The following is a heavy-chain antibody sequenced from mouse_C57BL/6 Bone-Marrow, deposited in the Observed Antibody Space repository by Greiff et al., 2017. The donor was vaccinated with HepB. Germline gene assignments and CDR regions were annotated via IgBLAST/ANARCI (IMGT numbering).Heavy chain of an antibody. Sequence: EVQGVESGGGLVQPGGSLKLSCAASGFTFSDYYMYWVRQTPEKRLEWVAYISNGGGSTYYTDTVKGRFTISRDNAKNTLYLQMSRLKTEDTAMYYCASLYYYGSRGYALDYWGQGTSVTVSS. CDR3: ASLYYYGSRGYALDY. D-gene: IGHD1-1*01. CDR1: GFTFSDYY. CDR2: ISNGGGST. V-gene: IGHV5-12*01. J-gene: IGHJ4*01.